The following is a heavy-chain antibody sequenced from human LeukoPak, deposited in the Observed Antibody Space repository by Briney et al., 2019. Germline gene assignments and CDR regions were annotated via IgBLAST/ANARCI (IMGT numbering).Heavy chain of an antibody. CDR2: IYYSGST. CDR3: ARDYSTTSGYETSWFDP. Sequence: SETLSLTCTVSGGSISSYYWSWIRQPPGKGLEWIGYIYYSGSTNYDPSLKSRVTISVDTSKNQFSLKLSSVTAADTAMYYCARDYSTTSGYETSWFDPWGQGTLVTVSS. V-gene: IGHV4-59*01. J-gene: IGHJ5*02. D-gene: IGHD2-2*01. CDR1: GGSISSYY.